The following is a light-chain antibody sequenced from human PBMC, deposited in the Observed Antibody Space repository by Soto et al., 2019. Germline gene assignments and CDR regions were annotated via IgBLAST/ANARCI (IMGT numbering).Light chain of an antibody. J-gene: IGKJ5*01. CDR2: DAS. V-gene: IGKV3-11*01. CDR1: QSVSRF. Sequence: ETVLTQSPATLSLSPGERATLSCRASQSVSRFLAWYQQKPGQAPRLLIYDASNRATGIPARFSGSGSGTDFTLTISSLEPEDFAVYYCQQRGNWPPITFVQGTRLDIK. CDR3: QQRGNWPPIT.